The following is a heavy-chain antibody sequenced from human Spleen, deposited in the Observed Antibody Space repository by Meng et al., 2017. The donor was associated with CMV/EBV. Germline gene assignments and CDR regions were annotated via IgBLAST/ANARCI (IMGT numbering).Heavy chain of an antibody. D-gene: IGHD6-19*01. CDR3: ARERRGQWLVLNGMDV. CDR1: GFTFSSYW. J-gene: IGHJ6*02. V-gene: IGHV3-74*01. Sequence: GGSLRLSCAASGFTFSSYWMHWVRQAPGKGLVWVSRIKSDGSSTTYADSVKGRFTISRDNAKNSLYLQMNSLRAEDTAVYYCARERRGQWLVLNGMDVWGQGTTVTVSS. CDR2: IKSDGSST.